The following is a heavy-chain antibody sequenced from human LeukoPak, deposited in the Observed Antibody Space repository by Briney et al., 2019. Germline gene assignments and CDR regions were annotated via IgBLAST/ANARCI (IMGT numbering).Heavy chain of an antibody. CDR2: IYWNDDK. J-gene: IGHJ4*02. CDR1: GFSLSTSGVG. V-gene: IGHV2-5*01. CDR3: AHSDGITILGVGLFHY. D-gene: IGHD3-3*01. Sequence: SGPTLVKPTQTLTLTCTFSGFSLSTSGVGVGWIRQPPGKALEWLALIYWNDDKRYSPSLKSRLTITKDTSKNQVVLTMTNMDPVDTATYYCAHSDGITILGVGLFHYWGQGTLVTVSS.